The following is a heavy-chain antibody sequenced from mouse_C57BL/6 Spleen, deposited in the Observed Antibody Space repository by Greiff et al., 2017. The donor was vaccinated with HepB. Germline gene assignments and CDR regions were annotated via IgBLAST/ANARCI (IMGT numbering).Heavy chain of an antibody. CDR2: IWTGGGT. J-gene: IGHJ1*03. CDR1: GFSFTSYA. Sequence: VKLVESGPGLVAPSQSLSITCTVSGFSFTSYAISWVRQPPGKGLEWLGVIWTGGGTNYNSALKSRLSISKDNSKSQVFLKMNSLQTDDTARYYCARKGDMGDGWYFDVWGTGTTVTVSS. CDR3: ARKGDMGDGWYFDV. V-gene: IGHV2-9-1*01. D-gene: IGHD3-3*01.